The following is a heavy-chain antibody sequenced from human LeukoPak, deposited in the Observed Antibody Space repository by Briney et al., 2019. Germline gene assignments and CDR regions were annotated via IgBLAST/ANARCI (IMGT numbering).Heavy chain of an antibody. CDR1: GYTFTSYA. CDR3: AFPSIAVAGTDAFDI. D-gene: IGHD6-19*01. Sequence: GASVKVSCKASGYTFTSYAMNWVRQAPGQGLEWMGWINTNTGNPTYAQGFTGRFVFSLDTSVSTAYLQISSLKAEDTAVYYCAFPSIAVAGTDAFDIWGQGTMVTVSS. CDR2: INTNTGNP. J-gene: IGHJ3*02. V-gene: IGHV7-4-1*02.